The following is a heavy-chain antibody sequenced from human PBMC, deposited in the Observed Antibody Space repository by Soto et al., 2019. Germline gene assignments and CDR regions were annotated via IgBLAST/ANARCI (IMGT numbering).Heavy chain of an antibody. D-gene: IGHD1-26*01. Sequence: SETLSLTCTVSGGSISSSSYYWGWIRQPPGKGLEWIGSIYYSGSTYYNPSLKSLVTISVDTSKNQFSLKLSSVTAADTAVYYCARHLVGFYYFDYWGQGTLVTVSS. J-gene: IGHJ4*02. V-gene: IGHV4-39*01. CDR2: IYYSGST. CDR3: ARHLVGFYYFDY. CDR1: GGSISSSSYY.